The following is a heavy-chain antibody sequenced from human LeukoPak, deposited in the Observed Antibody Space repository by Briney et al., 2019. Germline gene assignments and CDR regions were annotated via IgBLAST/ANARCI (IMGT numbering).Heavy chain of an antibody. V-gene: IGHV3-23*01. CDR2: INGNGGNT. D-gene: IGHD6-19*01. CDR1: GFTFSSYA. CDR3: ANLYSSGWYDGGPTPFDY. J-gene: IGHJ4*02. Sequence: GGSLRLSCAASGFTFSSYALSWVRQAPGKGLEWVSTINGNGGNTYYADSVKGRFTTSRDNSKHTLYLQMNSLRAEDTAVYYCANLYSSGWYDGGPTPFDYWGQGTLVTVSS.